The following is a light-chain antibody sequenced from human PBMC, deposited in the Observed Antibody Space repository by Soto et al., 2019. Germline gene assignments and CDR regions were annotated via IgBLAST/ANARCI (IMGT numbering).Light chain of an antibody. J-gene: IGLJ2*01. V-gene: IGLV1-40*01. CDR2: GNS. CDR3: QSHDSSLSGQGV. CDR1: SSNIGAGYD. Sequence: QSVLTQPPSVSGAPGQRVTISCTGSSSNIGAGYDVHWYQQLPGTAPKLLIYGNSNRPSGVPDRFSGSKSGTSASLAITGLQAEDEADYYCQSHDSSLSGQGVFGGGTQLTVL.